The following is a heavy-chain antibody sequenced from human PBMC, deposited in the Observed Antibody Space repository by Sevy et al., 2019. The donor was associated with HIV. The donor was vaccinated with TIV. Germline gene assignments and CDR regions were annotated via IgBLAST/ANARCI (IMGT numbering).Heavy chain of an antibody. CDR2: IGSSSSTI. D-gene: IGHD3-3*01. CDR1: GFTFSSYS. J-gene: IGHJ6*02. CDR3: AGAWSGPYGMDV. Sequence: GGSLRLSCEAPGFTFSSYSMNWVRQAPGKGLEWVSYIGSSSSTIYYADSVKGRFTISRDNPKNSLYLQMNSLRDEDTAVYYCAGAWSGPYGMDVWGQGTTVTVSS. V-gene: IGHV3-48*02.